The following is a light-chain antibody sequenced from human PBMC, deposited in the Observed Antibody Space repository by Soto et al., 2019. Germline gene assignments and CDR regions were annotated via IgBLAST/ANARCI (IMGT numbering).Light chain of an antibody. CDR2: GAS. Sequence: EIVLTQSPGTLSFSPGERATLTCRASQSVSSSYLAWYQQKPGQAPRLLIYGASSRATGIPDRFSGSGSGTDFTLTTSRLEPEDFAVYYCQQYSSSWTFGHGTKVDIK. CDR1: QSVSSSY. J-gene: IGKJ1*01. CDR3: QQYSSSWT. V-gene: IGKV3-20*01.